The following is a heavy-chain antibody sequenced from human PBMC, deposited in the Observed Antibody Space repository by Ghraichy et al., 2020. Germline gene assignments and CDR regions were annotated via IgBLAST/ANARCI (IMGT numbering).Heavy chain of an antibody. D-gene: IGHD6-19*01. V-gene: IGHV3-7*01. CDR3: AREVIGWYYGMDV. CDR1: GFTFSSYW. J-gene: IGHJ6*02. Sequence: GGSLRLSCAGSGFTFSSYWMTWVRQAPGKGLEWVANIKQDGTEKYYVDSVKGRITISRDNAKNSLYLKMNSLRAEDTAVYYCAREVIGWYYGMDVWGQGTTVTVS. CDR2: IKQDGTEK.